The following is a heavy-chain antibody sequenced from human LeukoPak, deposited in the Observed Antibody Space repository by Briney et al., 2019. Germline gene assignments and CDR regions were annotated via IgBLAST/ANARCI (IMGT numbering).Heavy chain of an antibody. J-gene: IGHJ4*02. Sequence: GGSLRLSCAASGFTFSSFGMHWVRQAPGEGLEWVAYIGYTGTDTYYADSVKGRFTISRDNSKNAVHLQVNSLRAADTALYSCARDLTERKYYIAYWGQGTLVTVSS. V-gene: IGHV3-30*02. CDR1: GFTFSSFG. CDR3: ARDLTERKYYIAY. CDR2: IGYTGTDT. D-gene: IGHD2-8*02.